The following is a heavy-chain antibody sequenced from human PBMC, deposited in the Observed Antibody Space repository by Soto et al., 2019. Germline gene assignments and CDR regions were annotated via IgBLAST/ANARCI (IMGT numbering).Heavy chain of an antibody. V-gene: IGHV1-18*01. CDR3: XXXXXXXXXXXXXVGSGFDY. Sequence: QVQLVQSGAEVKKPGASVKVSCKASGYTFTSYGISWVRQAPGXGLXWMXXXSAYNGNTNYAQKLQGRVTMTTDTXTSTAYMEXXXXRXXXXAXXXXXXXXXXXXXXXXXVGSGFDYWGQGSLVTVSS. D-gene: IGHD3-10*01. J-gene: IGHJ4*02. CDR1: GYTFTSYG. CDR2: XSAYNGNT.